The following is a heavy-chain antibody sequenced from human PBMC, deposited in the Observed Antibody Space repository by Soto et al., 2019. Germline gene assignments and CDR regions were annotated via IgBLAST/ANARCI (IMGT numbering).Heavy chain of an antibody. Sequence: QVQLQESGPGLVEPSQTLSLTCSVSGDSINNDNYYWSWIRQPPGKGLEWAAHIFNSGSAYSNPSLQSRPSVSVDPSCTQFSLNLRSVTVADSAVYLCARGYTLTGYDLTRRDFLDSWGQGILVTVSS. D-gene: IGHD3-9*01. CDR3: ARGYTLTGYDLTRRDFLDS. CDR2: IFNSGSA. CDR1: GDSINNDNYY. J-gene: IGHJ4*02. V-gene: IGHV4-30-4*01.